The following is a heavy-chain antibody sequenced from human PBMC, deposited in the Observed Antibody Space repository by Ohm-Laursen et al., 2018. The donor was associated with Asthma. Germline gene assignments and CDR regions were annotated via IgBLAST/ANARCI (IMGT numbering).Heavy chain of an antibody. CDR3: AKDLGTVTKGYFDY. CDR2: IWYDGSNK. V-gene: IGHV3-33*06. CDR1: GFSFSSYG. D-gene: IGHD4-17*01. Sequence: SLRLSCTASGFSFSSYGMRWVRQAPGKGLEWVTVIWYDGSNKYYADSVKGRFTISRDNSKNTLYLQMNSLRAEDTAVYYCAKDLGTVTKGYFDYWGQGTLVTVSS. J-gene: IGHJ4*02.